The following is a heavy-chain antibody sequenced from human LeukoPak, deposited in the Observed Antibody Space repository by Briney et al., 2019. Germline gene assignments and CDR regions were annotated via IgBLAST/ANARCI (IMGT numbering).Heavy chain of an antibody. J-gene: IGHJ5*02. D-gene: IGHD2-21*02. CDR3: ARLQVHCGGDCYTRWFDP. CDR1: GGSVSSYY. Sequence: SETLTLTCTVPGGSVSSYYWSWIRQPPGKGLEWIAYIYYSGSTKYNPSLKSRVTISLDRSKNQFSLKLRSVTAADTAVYYCARLQVHCGGDCYTRWFDPWGQGTLVTVSS. CDR2: IYYSGST. V-gene: IGHV4-59*08.